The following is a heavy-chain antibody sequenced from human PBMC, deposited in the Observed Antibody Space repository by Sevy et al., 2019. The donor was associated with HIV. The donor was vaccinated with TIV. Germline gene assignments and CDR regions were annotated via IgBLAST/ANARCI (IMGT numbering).Heavy chain of an antibody. V-gene: IGHV1-18*01. J-gene: IGHJ3*02. Sequence: ASVKVSCKASGYTFTSYGISWVRQAPRQGLEWMGWISAYNSNTNYAQKLQGRVTMTTDTSTSTAYMELRSLRSDDTAVYCCATPPRYSSGWSSDAFDIWGQGTMVTVS. CDR1: GYTFTSYG. D-gene: IGHD6-19*01. CDR3: ATPPRYSSGWSSDAFDI. CDR2: ISAYNSNT.